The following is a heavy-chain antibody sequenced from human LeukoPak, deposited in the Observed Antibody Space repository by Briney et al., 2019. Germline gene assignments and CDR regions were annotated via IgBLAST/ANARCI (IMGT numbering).Heavy chain of an antibody. D-gene: IGHD1-26*01. Sequence: PGGPLRLSCAASGFTFSSYTMSWVRQAPGKGLEWVSAISGSGGSTYYADSVKGRFTISRDNSKNTLYLQMNSLRAEDTAVYYCAKWQWELPYFDYWGQGTLVTVSS. V-gene: IGHV3-23*01. J-gene: IGHJ4*02. CDR1: GFTFSSYT. CDR3: AKWQWELPYFDY. CDR2: ISGSGGST.